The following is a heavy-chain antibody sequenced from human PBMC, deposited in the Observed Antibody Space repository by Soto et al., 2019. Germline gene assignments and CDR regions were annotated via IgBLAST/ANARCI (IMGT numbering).Heavy chain of an antibody. D-gene: IGHD2-2*01. V-gene: IGHV3-7*01. J-gene: IGHJ6*02. CDR2: IKQDGSEK. CDR1: GFTFSSYW. Sequence: GGSLRLSCAASGFTFSSYWMSWVRQAPGKGLEWVVNIKQDGSEKYYVDSVKGRFTISRDNAKNSLYLQMNSLRAEDTAVYYCARGGYCSSTSCYDYYGMDVWGQGTTVTVSS. CDR3: ARGGYCSSTSCYDYYGMDV.